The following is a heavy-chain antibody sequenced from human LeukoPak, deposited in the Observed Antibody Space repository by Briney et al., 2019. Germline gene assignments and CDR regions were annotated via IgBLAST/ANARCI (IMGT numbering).Heavy chain of an antibody. J-gene: IGHJ4*02. CDR3: ARLNWNYLYFDH. Sequence: SEILSLTCTVSGGSISSYYWSWIRQPPGKGLEWIGYIYTSGSTNYNPSLKSRVTISVDTSKNQFSLKLSSVTAADTAVYYCARLNWNYLYFDHWGQGTLVTVSS. CDR1: GGSISSYY. V-gene: IGHV4-4*09. CDR2: IYTSGST. D-gene: IGHD1-7*01.